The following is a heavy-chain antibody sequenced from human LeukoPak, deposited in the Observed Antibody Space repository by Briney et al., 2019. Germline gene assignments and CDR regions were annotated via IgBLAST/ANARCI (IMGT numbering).Heavy chain of an antibody. V-gene: IGHV3-33*01. Sequence: LGGSLRLSCAASGFTFGDYGMHWVRQAPGKGLEWVAIIWYDGSNKYYADSVKGRFTISRDNSKSTLFLQMNSLQAEDTAVYYCARDFRPHYYDSSGHFTGFWGQGTLVTVSS. J-gene: IGHJ4*02. CDR2: IWYDGSNK. D-gene: IGHD3-22*01. CDR3: ARDFRPHYYDSSGHFTGF. CDR1: GFTFGDYG.